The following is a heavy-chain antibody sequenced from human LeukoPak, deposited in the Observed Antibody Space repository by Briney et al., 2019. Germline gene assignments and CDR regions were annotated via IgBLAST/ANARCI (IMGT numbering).Heavy chain of an antibody. J-gene: IGHJ6*03. Sequence: SVKVSCKASGGTFSSYAISWVRQAPGQGLEWMGGIIPIFGTANYAQKFQGRVTITTDESTSTAYMELSSLRSEDTAEYYCARSVDYSNYYYYYYMDVWGKGTTVTVSS. CDR1: GGTFSSYA. D-gene: IGHD4-11*01. V-gene: IGHV1-69*05. CDR2: IIPIFGTA. CDR3: ARSVDYSNYYYYYYMDV.